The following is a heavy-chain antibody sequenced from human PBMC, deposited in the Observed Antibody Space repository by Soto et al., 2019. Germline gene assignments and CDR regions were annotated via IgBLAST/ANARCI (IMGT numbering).Heavy chain of an antibody. D-gene: IGHD3-10*01. CDR2: IYYSGST. J-gene: IGHJ4*02. V-gene: IGHV4-61*01. CDR1: GGSVSSGSYY. CDR3: ARAWGMVRGVIGYFDY. Sequence: SETLSLTCTVSGGSVSSGSYYWSWIRQPPGKGLEWIGYIYYSGSTNYNPSLKSRVTISVDTSKNQFPLKLSSVTAADTAVYYCARAWGMVRGVIGYFDYWGQGTLVTV.